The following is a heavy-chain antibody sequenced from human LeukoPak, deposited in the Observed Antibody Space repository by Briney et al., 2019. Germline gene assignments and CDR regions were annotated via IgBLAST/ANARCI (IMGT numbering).Heavy chain of an antibody. V-gene: IGHV3-53*01. CDR3: ARVGIQRGMHDAFDI. Sequence: GGSLRLSCAASGFTVSSNYMSWVRQAPGKGLEWVSVIYSGGSTYYADSVKGRFTISRDNAKNTLYLQMNSLRAEDTAVYYCARVGIQRGMHDAFDIWGQGTMVTVSS. J-gene: IGHJ3*02. CDR1: GFTVSSNY. CDR2: IYSGGST. D-gene: IGHD5-18*01.